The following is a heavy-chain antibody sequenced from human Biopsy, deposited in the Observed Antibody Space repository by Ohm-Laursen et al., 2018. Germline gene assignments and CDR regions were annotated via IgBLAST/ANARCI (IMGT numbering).Heavy chain of an antibody. D-gene: IGHD3-22*01. V-gene: IGHV3-66*01. Sequence: SLRLSCAASGFTVYNNYMTWVRQAPGKGLEWVSLIYSGGGTRYADSVKGRFTISRDSSKNTLYLQMNSLRVEDTAVYYCTRGDYYYDSLAYYYWFDPWGQGTLVTVSS. CDR2: IYSGGGT. CDR3: TRGDYYYDSLAYYYWFDP. CDR1: GFTVYNNY. J-gene: IGHJ5*02.